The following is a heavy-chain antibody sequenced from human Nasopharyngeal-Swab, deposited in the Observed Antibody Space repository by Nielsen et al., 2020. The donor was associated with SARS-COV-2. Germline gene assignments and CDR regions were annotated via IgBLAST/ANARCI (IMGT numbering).Heavy chain of an antibody. CDR3: ARGRGLVNWFDP. Sequence: ESLKISCAVYGGSFSGYYWSWIRQPPGKGLEWIGEINHSGSTNYNPSLKSRVTISVDTSKNQFSLKLSSVTAADTAVYYCARGRGLVNWFDPWGQGTLVTVSS. J-gene: IGHJ5*02. V-gene: IGHV4-34*01. CDR1: GGSFSGYY. CDR2: INHSGST. D-gene: IGHD6-6*01.